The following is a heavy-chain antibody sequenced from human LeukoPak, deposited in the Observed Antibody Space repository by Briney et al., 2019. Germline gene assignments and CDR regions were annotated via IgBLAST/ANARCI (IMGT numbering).Heavy chain of an antibody. CDR2: IHDDGSNK. CDR1: GFTFSTYG. D-gene: IGHD3-10*01. CDR3: ATDPLTLVRGVIIANNYYFHS. Sequence: GGSLRLSCAASGFTFSTYGMHWVRQAPGKGLEWVAFIHDDGSNKYYADSVKGRFTISRDNSKNTLYLQMNSLRPEDTAVYYCATDPLTLVRGVIIANNYYFHSWGQGTLVTVSS. V-gene: IGHV3-30*02. J-gene: IGHJ4*02.